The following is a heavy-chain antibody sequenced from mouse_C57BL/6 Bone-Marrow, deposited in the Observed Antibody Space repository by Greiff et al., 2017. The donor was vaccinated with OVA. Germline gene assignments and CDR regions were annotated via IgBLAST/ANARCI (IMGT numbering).Heavy chain of an antibody. V-gene: IGHV1-66*01. CDR1: GYSFTSYY. J-gene: IGHJ3*01. D-gene: IGHD2-4*01. CDR2: IYPGSGNT. CDR3: AFYYDYDVAY. Sequence: QVQLQQSGPELVKPGASVKISCKASGYSFTSYYIHWVKQRPGQGLEWIGWIYPGSGNTKYNEKFKGKATLTADTSSSTAYMQLSSLTSEDSAVYYCAFYYDYDVAYWGQGTLVTVSA.